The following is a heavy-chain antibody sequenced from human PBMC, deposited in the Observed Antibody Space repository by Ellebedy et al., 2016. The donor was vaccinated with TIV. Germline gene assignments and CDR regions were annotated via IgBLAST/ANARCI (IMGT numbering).Heavy chain of an antibody. CDR3: TASAGTSSGGFDP. Sequence: GESLKISCAASGFTFSGFTVHWVRQASGGGLEWLGRIRGKANNYATVYAASVKGRFTISSDDSENAAYLQMNSLKTEDTAIYYCTASAGTSSGGFDPWGQGTLVTVSS. D-gene: IGHD6-19*01. CDR2: IRGKANNYAT. V-gene: IGHV3-73*01. CDR1: GFTFSGFT. J-gene: IGHJ5*02.